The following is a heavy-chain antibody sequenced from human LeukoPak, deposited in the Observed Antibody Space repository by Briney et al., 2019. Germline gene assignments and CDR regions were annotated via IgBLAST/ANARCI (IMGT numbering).Heavy chain of an antibody. CDR2: ISGGGGST. Sequence: PGGSLRLPCAASGFTFTSYSMNWVRQAPGKGLEWVSTISGGGGSTYYADSVKGRFTISRDNSKNTLYLQVNSLRAEDTAVYYCARDQGSSSFDRSFDYWGQGTLVTVSS. J-gene: IGHJ4*02. CDR3: ARDQGSSSFDRSFDY. CDR1: GFTFTSYS. V-gene: IGHV3-23*01. D-gene: IGHD6-6*01.